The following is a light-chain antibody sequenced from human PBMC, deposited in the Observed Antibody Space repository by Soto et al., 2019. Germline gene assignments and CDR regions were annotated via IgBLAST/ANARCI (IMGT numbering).Light chain of an antibody. CDR1: SSDVGSSNG. V-gene: IGLV2-18*02. CDR2: DVS. Sequence: QSVLTQPPSVSGSPGQSVAISCTGTSSDVGSSNGVSWYQQPPGTAPKLMIYDVSNRPSWVSNRFSGSKSGNTASLTISGLQAEDEADYYCTSYTSDSTYVFGTGTKVTVL. CDR3: TSYTSDSTYV. J-gene: IGLJ1*01.